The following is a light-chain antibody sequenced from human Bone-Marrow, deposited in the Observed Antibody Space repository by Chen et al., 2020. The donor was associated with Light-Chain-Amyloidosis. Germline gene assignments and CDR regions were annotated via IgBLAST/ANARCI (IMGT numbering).Light chain of an antibody. CDR3: QQYGTSPLT. Sequence: EIVLTQSPGTLSLSPGEGANLSCRASLTISSNYLTWYQQKFGQAPRLLIYGSSSRATGIPDRFTGSGSWTDFTLTINRLEPEDFAMYYCQQYGTSPLTFGGGTKVEIK. CDR2: GSS. J-gene: IGKJ4*01. CDR1: LTISSNY. V-gene: IGKV3-20*01.